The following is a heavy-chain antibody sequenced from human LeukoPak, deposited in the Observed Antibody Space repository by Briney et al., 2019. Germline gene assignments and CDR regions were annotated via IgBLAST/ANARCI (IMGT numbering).Heavy chain of an antibody. D-gene: IGHD5-12*01. CDR3: AKEGIVATIVGGNYFDY. J-gene: IGHJ4*02. Sequence: GRSLRLSCAASGFTFSSYGMHWVRQAPGKGLEWVAVISYDGSNKYYADSVKGRFTISRDNSKNTLYLQMNSLRAEDTAVYYCAKEGIVATIVGGNYFDYWGQGTLVTVSS. CDR2: ISYDGSNK. CDR1: GFTFSSYG. V-gene: IGHV3-30*18.